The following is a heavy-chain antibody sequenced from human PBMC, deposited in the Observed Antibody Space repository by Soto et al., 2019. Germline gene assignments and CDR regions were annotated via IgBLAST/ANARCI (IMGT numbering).Heavy chain of an antibody. Sequence: QITLNESGPTQVKPRQTLTLTCTFSGFSLTTSGVGVGWIRQSPGKAPEWLALIYWDDDKRYSPSLKSRLTITKVTSKNQVVLTMADLDPADTVTYYCAHRVLRTVFGLVTTTAIYFDFWGQGTPVAVSS. D-gene: IGHD3-3*01. CDR1: GFSLTTSGVG. J-gene: IGHJ4*02. V-gene: IGHV2-5*02. CDR2: IYWDDDK. CDR3: AHRVLRTVFGLVTTTAIYFDF.